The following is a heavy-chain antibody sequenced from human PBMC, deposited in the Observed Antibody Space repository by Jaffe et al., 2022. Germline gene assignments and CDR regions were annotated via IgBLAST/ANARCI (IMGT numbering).Heavy chain of an antibody. D-gene: IGHD3-10*01. J-gene: IGHJ4*02. Sequence: EVQLVQSGAEVKKPGESLKISCKGSGYSFTSYWIGWVRQMPGKGLEWMGIIYPGDSDTRYSPSFQGQVTISADKSISTAYLQWSSLKASDTAMYYCVRRALSGSYYIVPVMGSPLANYFDYWGQGTLVTVSS. V-gene: IGHV5-51*03. CDR2: IYPGDSDT. CDR1: GYSFTSYW. CDR3: VRRALSGSYYIVPVMGSPLANYFDY.